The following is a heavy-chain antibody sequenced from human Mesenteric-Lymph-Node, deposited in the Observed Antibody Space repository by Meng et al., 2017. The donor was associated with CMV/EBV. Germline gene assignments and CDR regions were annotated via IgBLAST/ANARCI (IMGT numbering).Heavy chain of an antibody. J-gene: IGHJ5*02. CDR3: VREEGVVAARGNRFDP. CDR2: INHDGSYI. V-gene: IGHV3-74*01. Sequence: GESLKISCAASGFDFGAYWMHWARQAPGKGLEWVSRINHDGSYIIYADSVKGRFTMSKDNAKNTIHLQMNTLRAEDTALYYCVREEGVVAARGNRFDPWGQGILVTVSS. D-gene: IGHD3-3*01. CDR1: GFDFGAYW.